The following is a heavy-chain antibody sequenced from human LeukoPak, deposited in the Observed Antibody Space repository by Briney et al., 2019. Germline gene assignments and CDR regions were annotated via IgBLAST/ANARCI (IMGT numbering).Heavy chain of an antibody. CDR1: GGSFSGYY. D-gene: IGHD2-21*02. CDR2: INHGGST. J-gene: IGHJ3*02. V-gene: IGHV4-34*01. CDR3: ARVDKSFEGSAPHTVVVTRVFDI. Sequence: SETLSLTCAVYGGSFSGYYWSWIRQPPGEGPEWIGEINHGGSTNYKRSLKSRVTISVDTSKNQFSLKLSSVTAADTAVYYCARVDKSFEGSAPHTVVVTRVFDIWDQGTMVTVSS.